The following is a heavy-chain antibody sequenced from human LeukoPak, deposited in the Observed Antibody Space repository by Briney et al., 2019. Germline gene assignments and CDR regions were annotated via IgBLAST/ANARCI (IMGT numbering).Heavy chain of an antibody. CDR3: ATGEAITMVRGALEWP. J-gene: IGHJ5*02. D-gene: IGHD3-10*01. V-gene: IGHV1-8*03. CDR2: MNPNSGNT. CDR1: GYTFTSYD. Sequence: GASVKVSCKASGYTFTSYDINWVRQATGQGLEWMGWMNPNSGNTGYAQKFQGRVTITRNTSISTAYMELSSLSSEDTAVYYCATGEAITMVRGALEWPWGQGTLVTVSS.